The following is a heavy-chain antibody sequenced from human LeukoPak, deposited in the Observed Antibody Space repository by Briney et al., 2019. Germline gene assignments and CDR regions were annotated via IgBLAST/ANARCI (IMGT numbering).Heavy chain of an antibody. CDR1: GGSIRNYY. CDR2: IYYSGST. V-gene: IGHV4-59*01. J-gene: IGHJ3*02. D-gene: IGHD3-3*01. Sequence: SETLSLTCTVSGGSIRNYYWSWIRQPPGKGLEWIGYIYYSGSTNYNPSLKSRVTISVATSKNQFSLKLSSVTAADTALYYCASVANDFWSGDSTRGAFDIWGQGTLVTVSS. CDR3: ASVANDFWSGDSTRGAFDI.